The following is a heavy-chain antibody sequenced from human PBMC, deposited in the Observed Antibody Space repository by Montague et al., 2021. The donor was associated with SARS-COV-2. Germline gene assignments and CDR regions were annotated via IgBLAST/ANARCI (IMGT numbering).Heavy chain of an antibody. J-gene: IGHJ5*02. CDR3: ARAQLDFDWLSMPSSHWFDP. D-gene: IGHD3-9*01. Sequence: TLSLTCTVSGGSISSGGYYWSWIRQHPGKGLEWIGYIYYSGNTYYNPSLKSRVTISVDTSKNQFSLKLSSATAADTAVYYCARAQLDFDWLSMPSSHWFDPWGQGTLVTVSS. V-gene: IGHV4-31*03. CDR1: GGSISSGGYY. CDR2: IYYSGNT.